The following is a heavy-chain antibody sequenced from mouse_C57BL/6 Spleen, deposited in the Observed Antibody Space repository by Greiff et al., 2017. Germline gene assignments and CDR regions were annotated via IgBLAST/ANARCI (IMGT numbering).Heavy chain of an antibody. V-gene: IGHV1-55*01. D-gene: IGHD1-1*01. CDR2: IYPGSGST. CDR3: ARRIYYYGSSPHWYFDV. Sequence: QVQLQQPGAELVKPGASVKMSCKASGYTFTSYWITWVKQRPGQGLEWIGDIYPGSGSTNYNEKFKSKATLTVDTSSSTAYMQLSSLTSEVSAVYYCARRIYYYGSSPHWYFDVWGTGTTVTVSS. CDR1: GYTFTSYW. J-gene: IGHJ1*03.